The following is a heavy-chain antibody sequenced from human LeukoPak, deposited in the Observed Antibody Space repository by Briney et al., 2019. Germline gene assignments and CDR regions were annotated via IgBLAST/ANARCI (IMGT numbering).Heavy chain of an antibody. CDR2: IYHSGST. CDR3: ARAGANVGGYYDSSGYPKNWFDP. CDR1: GGSISSGGYS. V-gene: IGHV4-30-2*01. Sequence: SRTLSLTCAVSGGSISSGGYSWSWIRQPPGKGLEWIGYIYHSGSTYYNPSLKSRVTISVDRFKNQFSLKLSSVTAADTAVYYCARAGANVGGYYDSSGYPKNWFDPWGQGTLVTVSS. D-gene: IGHD3-22*01. J-gene: IGHJ5*02.